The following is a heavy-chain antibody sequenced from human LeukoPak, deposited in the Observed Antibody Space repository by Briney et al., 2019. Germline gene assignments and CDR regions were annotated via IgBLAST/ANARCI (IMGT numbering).Heavy chain of an antibody. J-gene: IGHJ4*02. Sequence: SETLSLTCAVYGGSFSGYYWSWIRQPPGKGLEWIGEINHSGSTNYNPSLKSRVTISVDTFKNQFSLKLSSVTAADTAVYYCARAQYDSSGYYLYYFDYWGQGTLVTVSS. CDR3: ARAQYDSSGYYLYYFDY. CDR1: GGSFSGYY. CDR2: INHSGST. D-gene: IGHD3-22*01. V-gene: IGHV4-34*01.